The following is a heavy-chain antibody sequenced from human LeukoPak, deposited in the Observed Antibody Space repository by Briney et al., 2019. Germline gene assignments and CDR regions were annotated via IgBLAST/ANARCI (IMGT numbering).Heavy chain of an antibody. D-gene: IGHD3-10*01. CDR1: GGSISSYY. V-gene: IGHV4-59*01. CDR2: IYYSGST. J-gene: IGHJ3*02. Sequence: SETLSLTCTVSGGSISSYYWSWIRHPPGKGLEWIGYIYYSGSTNYNPSLKSRVTISGDTSKNQFSLKLSSVTAADTAVCYCARGGVGYMWFGELWAFDIWGQGTMVTVSS. CDR3: ARGGVGYMWFGELWAFDI.